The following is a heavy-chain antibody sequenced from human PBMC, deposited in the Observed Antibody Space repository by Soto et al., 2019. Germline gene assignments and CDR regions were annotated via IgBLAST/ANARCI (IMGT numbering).Heavy chain of an antibody. CDR3: ARDHYGSGNYYFDY. D-gene: IGHD3-10*01. V-gene: IGHV3-48*01. J-gene: IGHJ4*02. CDR1: GFTFSFYS. CDR2: ISSTSSTI. Sequence: PGGSLRLSCAASGFTFSFYSMNWVRQAPGKGLEWVSYISSTSSTIYYTDSAKGRFTISRDNAKTSLYLQMNSLRAEDTAVYYCARDHYGSGNYYFDYWGQGTLVTVSS.